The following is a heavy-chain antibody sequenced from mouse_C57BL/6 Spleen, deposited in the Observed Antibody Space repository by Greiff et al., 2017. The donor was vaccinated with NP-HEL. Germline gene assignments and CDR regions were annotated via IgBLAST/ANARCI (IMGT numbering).Heavy chain of an antibody. CDR1: GYSFTGYY. Sequence: EVQLQQSGPELVKPGASVKISCKASGYSFTGYYMNWVKQSPEKSLEWIGEINPSTGGTTYNQKFKAKATLTVDKSSSTAYMQLKSLTSEDSAVYYCATLDGYYDYWGQGTLVTVSA. V-gene: IGHV1-42*01. CDR2: INPSTGGT. J-gene: IGHJ3*01. D-gene: IGHD2-3*01. CDR3: ATLDGYYDY.